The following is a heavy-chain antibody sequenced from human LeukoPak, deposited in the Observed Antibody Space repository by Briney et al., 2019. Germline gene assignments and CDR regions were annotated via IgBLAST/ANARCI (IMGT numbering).Heavy chain of an antibody. Sequence: ASVKVSCKASGYTFTGYYMHWVRQAPGQGLEWMGRINPNSGGTNYAQKFQGRVTMTRDTSISTAYMELSRLRSDDTAVYYCARSQGNYDFCLDYWGQGTLVTVSS. CDR1: GYTFTGYY. CDR3: ARSQGNYDFCLDY. D-gene: IGHD3-3*01. CDR2: INPNSGGT. V-gene: IGHV1-2*06. J-gene: IGHJ4*02.